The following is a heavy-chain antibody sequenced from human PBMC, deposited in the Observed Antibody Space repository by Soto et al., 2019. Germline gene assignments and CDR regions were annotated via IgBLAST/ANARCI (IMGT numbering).Heavy chain of an antibody. D-gene: IGHD2-2*01. Sequence: QVQLVESGGGVVQPGRSLRLSCAASGFTFSSYGMHWVRQAPGKGLEWVAVIWYDGSNKYYADSVKGRFTISRDNSKNTLYLQMNSLRAEDTAVYYCAPAGDAFDIWGQGTMVTVSS. CDR3: APAGDAFDI. J-gene: IGHJ3*02. CDR2: IWYDGSNK. CDR1: GFTFSSYG. V-gene: IGHV3-33*01.